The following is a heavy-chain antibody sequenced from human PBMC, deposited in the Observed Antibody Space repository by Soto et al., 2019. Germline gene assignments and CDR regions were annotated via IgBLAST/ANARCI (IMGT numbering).Heavy chain of an antibody. CDR3: ARSYFDYGDYSSTNFDY. J-gene: IGHJ4*02. V-gene: IGHV3-74*01. D-gene: IGHD4-17*01. CDR1: GFTFSSYW. CDR2: INSDGSST. Sequence: EVQLVESGGGLVQPGGSLRLSCAASGFTFSSYWMHWVRQAPGKGLVWVSRINSDGSSTSYADSVKGRFTISRDNAKNTLYPQMNSLRAEDTAVYYCARSYFDYGDYSSTNFDYWGQGTLVTVSS.